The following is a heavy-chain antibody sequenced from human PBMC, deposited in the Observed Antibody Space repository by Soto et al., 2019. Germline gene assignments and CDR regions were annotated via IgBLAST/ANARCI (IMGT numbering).Heavy chain of an antibody. V-gene: IGHV4-59*01. D-gene: IGHD6-19*01. CDR2: IYYSGST. CDR3: ARASGLGVAHIDY. CDR1: GGSISNNY. J-gene: IGHJ4*02. Sequence: SETLSLTCTVSGGSISNNYWSWIRQPPGKGLDWIGYIYYSGSTNYNPSLKSRVTISVDTSKNQFSLKLSSVTAADTAVYYCARASGLGVAHIDYWGQGTLVTVSS.